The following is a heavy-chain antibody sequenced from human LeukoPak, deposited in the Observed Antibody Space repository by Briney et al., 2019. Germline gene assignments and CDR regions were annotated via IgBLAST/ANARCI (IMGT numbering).Heavy chain of an antibody. V-gene: IGHV1-2*02. CDR3: GKDSRPSVTTFRSRWTDS. Sequence: ASVKVSCKASGYTFSKYGINWVRQAPGQGLQWMGWINPNSGGTNYAQKFQGRVTMTRDTSISTAYMELSRLRSDDTAVYYCGKDSRPSVTTFRSRWTDSWGQGTLVTVSS. D-gene: IGHD4-11*01. CDR2: INPNSGGT. J-gene: IGHJ4*02. CDR1: GYTFSKYG.